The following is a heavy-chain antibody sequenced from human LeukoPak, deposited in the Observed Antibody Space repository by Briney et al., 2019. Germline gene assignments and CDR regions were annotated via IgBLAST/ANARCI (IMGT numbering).Heavy chain of an antibody. CDR3: ARAYDDYSKDY. CDR2: IYYNGST. D-gene: IGHD4-17*01. J-gene: IGHJ4*02. V-gene: IGHV4-59*08. Sequence: SETLSLTCTVSGGSISSYYWSWIRQPPGKGLEWIGYIYYNGSTNYNPSLKSRVTISVDTSKNQFSLKLSSVTAADTAVYYCARAYDDYSKDYWGQGTLVTVSS. CDR1: GGSISSYY.